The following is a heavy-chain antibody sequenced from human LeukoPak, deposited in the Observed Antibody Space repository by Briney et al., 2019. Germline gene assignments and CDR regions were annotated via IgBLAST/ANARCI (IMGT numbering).Heavy chain of an antibody. J-gene: IGHJ4*02. CDR3: ARGVYIAAAQYGY. V-gene: IGHV4-59*01. Sequence: SETLSLTCTVYGGSIRSYYWSWIRQPPGKGLEWIGYIYYSVTTNYNPSLKSRVTISVDTSKNQFSLKLSSVTAADTAVYYCARGVYIAAAQYGYWGQGTLVTVSS. CDR1: GGSIRSYY. CDR2: IYYSVTT. D-gene: IGHD6-13*01.